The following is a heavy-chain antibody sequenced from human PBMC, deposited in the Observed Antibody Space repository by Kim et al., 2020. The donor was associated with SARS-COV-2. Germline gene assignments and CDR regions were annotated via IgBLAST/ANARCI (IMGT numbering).Heavy chain of an antibody. V-gene: IGHV3-23*01. CDR2: ISGSGGST. D-gene: IGHD3-22*01. J-gene: IGHJ6*02. Sequence: GGSLRLSCAASGFTFSSYAMSWVRQAPGKGLEWVSAISGSGGSTYYADSVKGRFTISRDNSKNTLYLQMNSLRAEDTAVYYCAKDRANHYYYDSSGLHYYGMDVWGQGTTVTVSS. CDR3: AKDRANHYYYDSSGLHYYGMDV. CDR1: GFTFSSYA.